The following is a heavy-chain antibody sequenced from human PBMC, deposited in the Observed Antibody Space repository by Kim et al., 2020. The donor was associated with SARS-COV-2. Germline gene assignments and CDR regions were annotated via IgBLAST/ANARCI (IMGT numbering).Heavy chain of an antibody. CDR3: ARGASITIFGVVILGGAFDH. Sequence: SETLSLTCTVSGGSISSGGYYWSWIRQHPGKGLEWIGYIYYSGSTYYNPSLKSRVTISVDTYKNQFSLKLSSVTAADTAVYYCARGASITIFGVVILGGAFDHWGQGTLVTVSS. J-gene: IGHJ5*02. CDR2: IYYSGST. D-gene: IGHD3-3*01. CDR1: GGSISSGGYY. V-gene: IGHV4-31*03.